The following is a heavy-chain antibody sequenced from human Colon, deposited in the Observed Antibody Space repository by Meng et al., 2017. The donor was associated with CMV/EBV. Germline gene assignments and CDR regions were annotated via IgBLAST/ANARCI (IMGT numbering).Heavy chain of an antibody. CDR2: INEGGSET. J-gene: IGHJ4*02. V-gene: IGHV3-7*01. CDR1: DFSFRSYW. Sequence: GGSLRLSCAGSDFSFRSYWMSWVRQAPGRGLEWVANINEGGSETSYLASVRGRFTISRDNARGSLFLQMKSLRAEDTAIYYCARTTWIQVLDFWGQGALVTVSS. CDR3: ARTTWIQVLDF. D-gene: IGHD5-18*01.